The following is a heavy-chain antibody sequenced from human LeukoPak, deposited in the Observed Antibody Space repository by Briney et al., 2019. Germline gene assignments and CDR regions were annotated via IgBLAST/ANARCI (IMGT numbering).Heavy chain of an antibody. J-gene: IGHJ5*02. V-gene: IGHV1-8*01. CDR2: MNPNSGNT. CDR3: ARGWYYYGSGRGNWFDP. D-gene: IGHD3-10*01. Sequence: ASVKVSCKASGYTFTSYDINWVRQATGQGLEWMGWMNPNSGNTGYAQKFQGRVTMTRNTSISTAYMELSSLRPEDTAVYYCARGWYYYGSGRGNWFDPWGQGTLVTVSS. CDR1: GYTFTSYD.